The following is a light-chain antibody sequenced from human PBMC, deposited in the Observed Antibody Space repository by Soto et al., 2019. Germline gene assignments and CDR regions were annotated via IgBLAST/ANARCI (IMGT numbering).Light chain of an antibody. Sequence: EVMLTQSPGTLSLSPGERATLSCRASQSVSSNYLAWYQQKSGQAPRLLIYGASNRATGIPDRFSGSGSGTDFTLTIRRREPEDFAVYYCQQYDTSPRTVGQGTKVEFK. CDR2: GAS. V-gene: IGKV3-20*01. CDR3: QQYDTSPRT. J-gene: IGKJ1*01. CDR1: QSVSSNY.